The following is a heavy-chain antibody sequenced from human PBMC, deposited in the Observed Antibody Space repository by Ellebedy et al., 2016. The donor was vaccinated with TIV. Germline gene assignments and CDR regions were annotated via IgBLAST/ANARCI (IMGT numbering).Heavy chain of an antibody. J-gene: IGHJ5*02. CDR2: IYYSGST. CDR1: GGSISSYY. D-gene: IGHD6-19*01. CDR3: ARGGTVAGTEWFDP. Sequence: SETLSLXCTVSGGSISSYYWRWIRQPPGKGLEWIGYIYYSGSTNYNPSLKSRVTISVDTCKNQFSLKLSSVTAADTAVYYCARGGTVAGTEWFDPWGQGTLVTVSS. V-gene: IGHV4-59*01.